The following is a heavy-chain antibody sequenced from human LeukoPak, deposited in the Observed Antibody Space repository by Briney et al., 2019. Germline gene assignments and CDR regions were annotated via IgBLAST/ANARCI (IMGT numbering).Heavy chain of an antibody. CDR3: ARVGGTNYYYYGMDV. V-gene: IGHV4-4*02. Sequence: SGTLSLTCAVSGGSISNSNWWSWVRQPPGKGLEWIGEIYHSGSTNYNPSLKSRVTISVDTSKNQFSLKLSSVTAADTAVYYCARVGGTNYYYYGMDVWGQGTTVTVSS. CDR1: GGSISNSNW. J-gene: IGHJ6*02. CDR2: IYHSGST. D-gene: IGHD1-1*01.